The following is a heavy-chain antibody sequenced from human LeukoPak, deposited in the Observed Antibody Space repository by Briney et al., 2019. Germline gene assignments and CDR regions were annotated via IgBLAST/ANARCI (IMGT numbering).Heavy chain of an antibody. V-gene: IGHV3-74*01. CDR2: IKRDGTIT. CDR3: AKSDWFDP. Sequence: EAGGSLRLSCAASGFTFSTYWMHWVRQAPGKGLVWVSRIKRDGTITGYADSVKGRFTISRDNAKNTLYLQMNSLRVEDTAVYYCAKSDWFDPWGQGTLVTVSS. J-gene: IGHJ5*02. CDR1: GFTFSTYW.